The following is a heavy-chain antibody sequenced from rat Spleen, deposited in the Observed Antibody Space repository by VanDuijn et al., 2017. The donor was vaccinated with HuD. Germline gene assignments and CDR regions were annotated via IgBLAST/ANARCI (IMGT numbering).Heavy chain of an antibody. Sequence: QVQLKESGPGLMQPSETLSLTCTVSGFSLTSNGVGWVRQPLGKGLVWMGVMWSDGDTSYNSALKSRLSISRDTSKSQVFLKLNILQTEDTAIYYCTRGNPFDYWGQGVKVTVSS. CDR3: TRGNPFDY. CDR1: GFSLTSNG. D-gene: IGHD3-4*01. V-gene: IGHV2-72*01. CDR2: MWSDGDT. J-gene: IGHJ2*01.